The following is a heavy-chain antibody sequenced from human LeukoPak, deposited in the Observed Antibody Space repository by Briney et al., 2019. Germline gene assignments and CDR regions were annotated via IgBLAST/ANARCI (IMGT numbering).Heavy chain of an antibody. D-gene: IGHD5-12*01. CDR2: TYYSGST. Sequence: PSQTLSLTCTVSGGSINSGGYYWTWIRQHPGKGLEWIGYTYYSGSTYYNPSLKSRVTISLDTSKNQFSLKLSSVTAADTAVYYCARDPGGNRDGYNLLWGQGTLVTVSS. J-gene: IGHJ4*02. CDR1: GGSINSGGYY. CDR3: ARDPGGNRDGYNLL. V-gene: IGHV4-31*03.